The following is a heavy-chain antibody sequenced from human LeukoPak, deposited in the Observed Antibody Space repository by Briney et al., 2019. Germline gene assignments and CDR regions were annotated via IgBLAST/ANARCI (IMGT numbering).Heavy chain of an antibody. V-gene: IGHV4-34*01. CDR2: IYHSGST. Sequence: SETLSLTCAVYGGSFSGYYWSWIRQPPGKGLEWIGSIYHSGSTYYNPSLKSRVTISVDTSKNQFSLKLSSVTAADTAVYYCARDLLVNYYDSSGFDYWGQGTLVTVSS. D-gene: IGHD3-22*01. J-gene: IGHJ4*02. CDR1: GGSFSGYY. CDR3: ARDLLVNYYDSSGFDY.